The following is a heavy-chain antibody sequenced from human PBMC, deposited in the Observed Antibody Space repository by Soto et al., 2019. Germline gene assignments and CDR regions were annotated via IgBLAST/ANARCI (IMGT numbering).Heavy chain of an antibody. CDR2: IYYSGST. Sequence: PSETRSLTCTVSGGSISSGDYYWSWIRHPPGKGLEWIGYIYYSGSTYYNPSLKSRVTISVDTSKNQFSLKLSSVTAADTAVYYCAREPTRYYYDSSVGGREVWGKGNPVTVSA. V-gene: IGHV4-30-4*01. CDR1: GGSISSGDYY. J-gene: IGHJ6*04. D-gene: IGHD3-22*01. CDR3: AREPTRYYYDSSVGGREV.